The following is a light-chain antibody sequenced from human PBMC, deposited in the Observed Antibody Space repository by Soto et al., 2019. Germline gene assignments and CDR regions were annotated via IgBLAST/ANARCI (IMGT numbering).Light chain of an antibody. CDR3: VAWDDSLNGLWV. CDR1: SSNIGRNT. Sequence: QAVVTQPPSASGTPGQRVTISCSGSSSNIGRNTVNWYQQFPGASPKLLIYTNNQRPSGVPDRFSGSKSDTSASLAISGLQSEDEADYYCVAWDDSLNGLWVFGGGTKLTVL. J-gene: IGLJ3*02. V-gene: IGLV1-44*01. CDR2: TNN.